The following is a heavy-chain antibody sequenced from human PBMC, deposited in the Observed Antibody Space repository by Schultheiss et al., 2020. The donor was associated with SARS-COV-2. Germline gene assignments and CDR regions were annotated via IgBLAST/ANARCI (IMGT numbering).Heavy chain of an antibody. CDR1: GFTFSGSA. Sequence: GGSLRLSCAASGFTFSGSAMHWVRQASGKGLEWVGRIKSKTDGGTTDYAAPVKGRFTISRDDSKNTLYLQMNSLKTEDTAVYYCTTAPGVGYDFWSGYRRGHYYYGMDVWGQGTTVTVSS. V-gene: IGHV3-15*01. CDR2: IKSKTDGGTT. D-gene: IGHD3-3*01. J-gene: IGHJ6*02. CDR3: TTAPGVGYDFWSGYRRGHYYYGMDV.